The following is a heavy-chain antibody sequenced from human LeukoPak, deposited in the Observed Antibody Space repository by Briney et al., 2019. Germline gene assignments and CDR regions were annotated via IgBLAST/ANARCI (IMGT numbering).Heavy chain of an antibody. Sequence: ASVKVSCKASGGTFSSYAISWVRQAPGQGLEWMRGIIPIFGTANYAQKFQGRGTITTDESTSTAYMELSSLRSEDTAVYYCAREGYCSGGSCYSRGYYFDYWGQGTLVTVSS. D-gene: IGHD2-15*01. CDR2: IIPIFGTA. V-gene: IGHV1-69*05. CDR3: AREGYCSGGSCYSRGYYFDY. CDR1: GGTFSSYA. J-gene: IGHJ4*02.